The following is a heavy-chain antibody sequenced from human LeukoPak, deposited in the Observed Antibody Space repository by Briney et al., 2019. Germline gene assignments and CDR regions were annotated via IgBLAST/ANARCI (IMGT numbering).Heavy chain of an antibody. CDR1: GFSLSTIGVI. V-gene: IGHV2-5*01. CDR2: IYWNDDN. J-gene: IGHJ4*02. CDR3: AYSPDYYGSGKIDY. D-gene: IGHD3-10*01. Sequence: ESGPTLVNPTQTLTLTCTFSGFSLSTIGVIVGWIRQPPGKALECLALIYWNDDNRYSPSLKSRLTITKGTSKNQVVLTLTNMDPVDTATYYCAYSPDYYGSGKIDYWGQGTLVTVSS.